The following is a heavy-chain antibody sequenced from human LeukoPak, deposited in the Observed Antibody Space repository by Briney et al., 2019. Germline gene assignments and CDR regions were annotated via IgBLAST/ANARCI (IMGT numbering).Heavy chain of an antibody. CDR3: ARGNMGYYDSSGYHDAFDI. CDR1: GGSISSYY. Sequence: PSETLSLTCTVSGGSISSYYWSWIRQPPGKGLEWIGYIYYSGSTNYNPSLKSRVTISVDTSKNQFSLKLSSVTAADTAVYYCARGNMGYYDSSGYHDAFDIWGQGTMVTVSS. V-gene: IGHV4-59*01. D-gene: IGHD3-22*01. CDR2: IYYSGST. J-gene: IGHJ3*02.